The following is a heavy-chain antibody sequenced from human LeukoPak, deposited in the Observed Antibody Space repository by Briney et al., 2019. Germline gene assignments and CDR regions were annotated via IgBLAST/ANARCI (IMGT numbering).Heavy chain of an antibody. CDR1: GFTFSSCW. CDR3: TRPDSSGYAIDY. Sequence: GGSLRLSCAASGFTFSSCWMSWVRQAPGKGLEWVANIKQDGSEKYYVDSVKGRFTISRDNAKNSLYLQMNSLRAEDTAMYYCTRPDSSGYAIDYWGQGTLVTVSS. J-gene: IGHJ4*02. V-gene: IGHV3-7*01. CDR2: IKQDGSEK. D-gene: IGHD3-22*01.